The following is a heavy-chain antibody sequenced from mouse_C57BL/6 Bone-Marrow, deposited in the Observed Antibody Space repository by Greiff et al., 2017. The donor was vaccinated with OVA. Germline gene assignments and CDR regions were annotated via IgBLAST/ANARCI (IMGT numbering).Heavy chain of an antibody. CDR1: GYTFTSYW. Sequence: QVQLQQSGAELVRPGSSVKLSCRASGYTFTSYWMHWVKQRPIQGLEWIGNIDPSDSDTHYNQKFKDKATLTVDKSSSTAYMQLSSLTSEDSAVYYCARGRDWYFDVWGTGTTVTVSS. V-gene: IGHV1-52*01. CDR2: IDPSDSDT. J-gene: IGHJ1*03. CDR3: ARGRDWYFDV.